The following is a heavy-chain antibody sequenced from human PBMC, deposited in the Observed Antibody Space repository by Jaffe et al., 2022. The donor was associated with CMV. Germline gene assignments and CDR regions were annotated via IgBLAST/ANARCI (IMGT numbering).Heavy chain of an antibody. CDR3: AKGGLFGVVKENAFDI. CDR2: ISYDGSNK. D-gene: IGHD3-3*01. Sequence: QVQLVESGGGVVQPGRSLRLSCAASGFTFSSYGMHWVRQAPGKGLEWVAVISYDGSNKYYADSVKGRFTISRDNSKNTLYLQMNSLRAEDTAVYYCAKGGLFGVVKENAFDIWGQGTMVTVSS. J-gene: IGHJ3*02. V-gene: IGHV3-30*18. CDR1: GFTFSSYG.